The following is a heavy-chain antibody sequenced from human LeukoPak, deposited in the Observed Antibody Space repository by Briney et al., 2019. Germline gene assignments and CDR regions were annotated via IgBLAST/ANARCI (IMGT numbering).Heavy chain of an antibody. CDR1: GGSFSGYY. CDR2: INHSGST. J-gene: IGHJ4*02. V-gene: IGHV4-34*01. Sequence: SETLSLTCAVYGGSFSGYYWSWIRQPPGKGLEWIGEINHSGSTSYNPSLKSRVTISVDTSKNQFSLKLSSVTAADTAVYYCAREDYDSLLWGQGTLVTVSS. D-gene: IGHD3-22*01. CDR3: AREDYDSLL.